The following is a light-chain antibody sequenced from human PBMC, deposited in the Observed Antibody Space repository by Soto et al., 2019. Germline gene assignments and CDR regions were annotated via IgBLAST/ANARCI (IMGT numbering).Light chain of an antibody. CDR1: QSISSW. V-gene: IGKV1-5*03. Sequence: DIQMTQSPSTLSASVGDRVTITCRASQSISSWLAWYQQKPGTAPKLLIYKASTLQSGVPSRFSGSGSGTEFTLTISILQPDDSATDDCQQYRDNCTFGQGTKVEIK. CDR2: KAS. J-gene: IGKJ1*01. CDR3: QQYRDNCT.